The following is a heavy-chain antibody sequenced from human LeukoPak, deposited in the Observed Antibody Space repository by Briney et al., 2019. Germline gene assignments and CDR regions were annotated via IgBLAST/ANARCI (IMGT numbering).Heavy chain of an antibody. Sequence: SVKVSCKASGDTFKSYGISWVRQAPGQGLEWMGRIIPIVDETDYTQKFQGRVTFTADKSTSTAYMELSGLTSEDTAVYYCARADPIMTSFDYWGQGTLVTVSS. CDR1: GDTFKSYG. V-gene: IGHV1-69*04. CDR2: IIPIVDET. D-gene: IGHD2-21*02. CDR3: ARADPIMTSFDY. J-gene: IGHJ4*02.